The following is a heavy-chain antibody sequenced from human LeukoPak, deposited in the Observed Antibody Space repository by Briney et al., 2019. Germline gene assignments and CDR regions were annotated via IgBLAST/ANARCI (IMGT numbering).Heavy chain of an antibody. CDR1: RFTFSSYG. D-gene: IGHD6-6*01. V-gene: IGHV3-33*01. CDR3: ARADHEGGLEYSSDACDI. J-gene: IGHJ3*02. Sequence: GGSLRLSCAASRFTFSSYGRHWVRQAPGKGLEWVAVIWYDGSNKYYADSVKGRFTISRDNSKNTLYLQMNSLRSEDTAVYYCARADHEGGLEYSSDACDIWGQGTMVTVSS. CDR2: IWYDGSNK.